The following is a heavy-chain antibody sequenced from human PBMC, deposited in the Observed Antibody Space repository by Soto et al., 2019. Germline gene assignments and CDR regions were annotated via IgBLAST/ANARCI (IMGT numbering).Heavy chain of an antibody. Sequence: QITLKESGPTLVKPTQTLTLTCTFSGFSFNTTGVGVGWIRQPPGKALEWLAIIYWDDDKRYSPSLKSRLTITKDTSKNQVVLTVTNMDPVDTATYFCAHRAVLCSGGTCYSHPFDSWGQGPLVTVSS. CDR2: IYWDDDK. CDR1: GFSFNTTGVG. D-gene: IGHD2-15*01. J-gene: IGHJ4*02. V-gene: IGHV2-5*02. CDR3: AHRAVLCSGGTCYSHPFDS.